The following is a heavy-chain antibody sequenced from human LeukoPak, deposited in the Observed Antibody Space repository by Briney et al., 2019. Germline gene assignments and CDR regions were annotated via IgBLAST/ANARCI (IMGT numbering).Heavy chain of an antibody. Sequence: PGGSLRLSCAASGFTFISYWMSWVRQAPGKGLEWVANIKQDGSEKYYVDSVKGRFTISRDNAKNSLYLQMNSLRAEDTAVYYCAREGSPYGDYFDYWGQGTLVTVSS. CDR1: GFTFISYW. V-gene: IGHV3-7*01. J-gene: IGHJ4*02. CDR3: AREGSPYGDYFDY. D-gene: IGHD1-26*01. CDR2: IKQDGSEK.